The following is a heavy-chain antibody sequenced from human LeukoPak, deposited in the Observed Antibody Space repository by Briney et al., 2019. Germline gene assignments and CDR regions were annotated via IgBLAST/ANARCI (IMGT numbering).Heavy chain of an antibody. CDR2: INSDGSTT. V-gene: IGHV3-74*01. CDR3: ARDRDGYNSSPFEY. J-gene: IGHJ4*02. CDR1: GFTFTTYW. Sequence: GGSLRLSCATSGFTFTTYWMHWVRQAPGKGLVWVSRINSDGSTTSYADSVKGRFTISRDNAKNTLYLQMNSLRAEDTAVYYCARDRDGYNSSPFEYWGQGTLVTVSS. D-gene: IGHD5-24*01.